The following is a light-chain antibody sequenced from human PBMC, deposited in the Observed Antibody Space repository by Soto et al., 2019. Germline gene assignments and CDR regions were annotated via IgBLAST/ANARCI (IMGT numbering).Light chain of an antibody. CDR2: GAS. CDR1: QSVNSN. Sequence: VVMTQSPPTLSVSPEETATLSCRASQSVNSNLAWYQQRPGQVPRLLIYGASTRFTDIPDRFSGSGSGTEFTLTISSLQSEDFATYYRQQSYSTPRTFDQGTKVEIK. CDR3: QQSYSTPRT. J-gene: IGKJ1*01. V-gene: IGKV3D-15*01.